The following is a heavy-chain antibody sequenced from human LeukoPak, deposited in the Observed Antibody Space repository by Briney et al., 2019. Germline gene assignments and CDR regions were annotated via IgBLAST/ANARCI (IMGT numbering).Heavy chain of an antibody. J-gene: IGHJ4*02. CDR3: ARGAVAVPTFDY. V-gene: IGHV1-46*01. CDR1: GYTFTSYY. CDR2: INPSGGIT. Sequence: ASVKVSCKAPGYTFTSYYMHWVRQAPGQGLEWMGIINPSGGITSYAQKFQGRVTMTRDTSTSTVYMDLSSLRSEDTAVYYCARGAVAVPTFDYWGQGTLVTVSS. D-gene: IGHD6-19*01.